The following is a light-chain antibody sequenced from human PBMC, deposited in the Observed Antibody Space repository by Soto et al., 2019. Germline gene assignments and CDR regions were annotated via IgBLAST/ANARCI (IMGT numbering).Light chain of an antibody. CDR1: QSLVYSDGNTY. J-gene: IGKJ1*01. Sequence: DIVLTQTPLSSPVTLGQPASISCRSSQSLVYSDGNTYLSWLQQRPGQPPRLLIYQISNRFSGVADRFSCSGAGTDIKLKISRVEAEDVGVYSCVQFSHFPRTFGQGTKVEIK. V-gene: IGKV2-24*01. CDR2: QIS. CDR3: VQFSHFPRT.